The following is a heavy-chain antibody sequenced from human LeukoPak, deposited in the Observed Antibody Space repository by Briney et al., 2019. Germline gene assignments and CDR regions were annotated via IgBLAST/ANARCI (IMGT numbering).Heavy chain of an antibody. D-gene: IGHD6-19*01. CDR3: ARAGHSRGWYFSQDC. J-gene: IGHJ4*02. CDR1: GDSITIYY. V-gene: IGHV4-59*01. CDR2: IYHTGTT. Sequence: SETLSLTCTVSGDSITIYYWSWIRQSPGKGLEWIGYIYHTGTTNFNPSLRSRVTISIDTSKNLFSLKLSSVTAADTAVYYCARAGHSRGWYFSQDCWGQGTLVTVSS.